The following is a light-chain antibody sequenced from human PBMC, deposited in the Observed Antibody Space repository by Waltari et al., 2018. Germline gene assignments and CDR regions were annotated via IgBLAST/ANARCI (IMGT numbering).Light chain of an antibody. J-gene: IGKJ4*01. CDR2: SAS. CDR1: EFIRND. Sequence: AIQMTQFPTSLSASVGDRVTLTCRASEFIRNDVGWYQQKPGKAPHLLIYSASNLHGGVPSRFSGSGSGTDFTLTISSLQPEDFATYYCQQRSNWPPLTFGGGTKVEIK. V-gene: IGKV1-6*01. CDR3: QQRSNWPPLT.